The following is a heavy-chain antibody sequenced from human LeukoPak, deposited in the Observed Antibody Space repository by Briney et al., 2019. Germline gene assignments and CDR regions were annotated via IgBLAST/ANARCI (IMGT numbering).Heavy chain of an antibody. V-gene: IGHV4-30-4*08. CDR1: GGSISSGDYY. Sequence: PSETLSLTCTVSGGSISSGDYYWRWIRQPPGTGLEWLGYIYYSGSNYYNPSLKSRVTISVDTSKNQFSLKLSSVTAADTAVYYCARGVMGDRNDYFDYWGQGTLVTVSS. J-gene: IGHJ4*02. CDR3: ARGVMGDRNDYFDY. CDR2: IYYSGSN. D-gene: IGHD3-16*01.